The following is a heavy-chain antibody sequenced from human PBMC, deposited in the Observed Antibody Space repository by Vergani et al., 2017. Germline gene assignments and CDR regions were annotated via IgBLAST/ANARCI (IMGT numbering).Heavy chain of an antibody. CDR1: GYSFTSYW. CDR2: IDPSDAYT. Sequence: EVQLVQSGAEVKKPGESLRISCKGSGYSFTSYWISWVRQMPGKGLEWMGRIDPSDAYTNYSPSFQGHVTISADKSSSTAYLQWSSLKASDTAMYYCARREAYCSSTSCYTYYYNGMDVWGQGTTVTVSS. D-gene: IGHD2-2*02. J-gene: IGHJ6*02. CDR3: ARREAYCSSTSCYTYYYNGMDV. V-gene: IGHV5-10-1*03.